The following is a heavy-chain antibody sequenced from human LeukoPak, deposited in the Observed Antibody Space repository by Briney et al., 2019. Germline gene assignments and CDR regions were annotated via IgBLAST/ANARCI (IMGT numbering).Heavy chain of an antibody. CDR1: GYTFTSHD. CDR2: MNPNNGNT. V-gene: IGHV1-8*01. Sequence: ASVKVSCKASGYTFTSHDIHWVRQATGQGLEWMGRMNPNNGNTGDAQKFQGRVTMTRDPSISTAYMELSSLRSEDTGVYFCARALAGTAELDVWGKGTTVTVSS. D-gene: IGHD1-1*01. CDR3: ARALAGTAELDV. J-gene: IGHJ6*04.